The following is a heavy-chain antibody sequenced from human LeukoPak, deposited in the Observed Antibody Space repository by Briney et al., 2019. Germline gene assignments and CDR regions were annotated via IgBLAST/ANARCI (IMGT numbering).Heavy chain of an antibody. J-gene: IGHJ6*03. CDR2: IKQDGSDK. CDR1: GFTFSNNW. CDR3: ASQGGYDFYYYYMDV. D-gene: IGHD5-12*01. Sequence: GGSLRLSCAASGFTFSNNWMSWVRQAPGKGLEWVANIKQDGSDKYYVDSVKGRFTISRDNAKNSLYLQMNSLRAEDTAVYYCASQGGYDFYYYYMDVWGKGTTVTVSS. V-gene: IGHV3-7*01.